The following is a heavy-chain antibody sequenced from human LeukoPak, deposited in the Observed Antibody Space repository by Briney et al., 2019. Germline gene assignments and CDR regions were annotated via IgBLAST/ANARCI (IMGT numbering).Heavy chain of an antibody. Sequence: GASVKVSCKASGYTFTSYGISWVRQAPGQGLEWMGWINPHSDATNYAQKFQGRVTMTRDSSVSTAYMELSRLRSDDTAVYYCARDRYSRTTSNWFDPWGQGTLVTVSS. CDR2: INPHSDAT. J-gene: IGHJ5*02. D-gene: IGHD2-2*01. V-gene: IGHV1-2*02. CDR1: GYTFTSYG. CDR3: ARDRYSRTTSNWFDP.